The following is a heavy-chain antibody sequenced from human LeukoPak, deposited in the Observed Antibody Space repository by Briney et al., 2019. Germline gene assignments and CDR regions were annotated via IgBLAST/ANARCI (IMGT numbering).Heavy chain of an antibody. CDR3: ARGTTSGSSWYLNWFDT. CDR1: GFTFSDYY. D-gene: IGHD6-13*01. CDR2: ISSSGSTI. J-gene: IGHJ5*02. V-gene: IGHV3-11*01. Sequence: GGSLSLSCAASGFTFSDYYMSWIRQAPGKGLEWVSYISSSGSTIYYADSVKGRFTISRDNAKNSLYLQMNSLRAEDTAVYYCARGTTSGSSWYLNWFDTWGQGTLVTVSS.